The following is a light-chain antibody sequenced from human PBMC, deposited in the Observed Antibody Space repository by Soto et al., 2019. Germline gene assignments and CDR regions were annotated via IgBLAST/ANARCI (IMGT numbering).Light chain of an antibody. CDR2: DVS. CDR1: SREVGGYNY. J-gene: IGLJ1*01. V-gene: IGLV2-14*01. Sequence: QSVLTQAASGSGSPGQSITISCTGNSREVGGYNYVSWYQQHPGKAPKLMIYDVSNRPSVVSNRFSGSKSGNTASLTISGLQAEDEADYYCSSYTSSSTLEVFGTGTKVTVL. CDR3: SSYTSSSTLEV.